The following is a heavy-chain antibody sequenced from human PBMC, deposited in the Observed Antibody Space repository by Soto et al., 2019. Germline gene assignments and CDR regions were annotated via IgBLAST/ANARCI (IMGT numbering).Heavy chain of an antibody. CDR2: INNNGDFT. V-gene: IGHV3-23*01. Sequence: EVQLLQSGGGLVQPGGSLRLSCAMSGFSFSNYDLSWVRQAPGKGLEYVSAINNNGDFTFYIDSVKGRFTTSRDNSKKTPYLQMNSLSAEDTAIYYCATHYTTLLDYWGQGTLVTVSS. J-gene: IGHJ4*02. CDR3: ATHYTTLLDY. D-gene: IGHD1-26*01. CDR1: GFSFSNYD.